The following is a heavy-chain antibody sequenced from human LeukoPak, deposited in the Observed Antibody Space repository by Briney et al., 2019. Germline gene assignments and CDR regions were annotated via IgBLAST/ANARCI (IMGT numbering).Heavy chain of an antibody. CDR2: IYTSGST. D-gene: IGHD2-15*01. CDR3: ARDLGNWWYFDY. V-gene: IGHV4-4*07. J-gene: IGHJ4*02. Sequence: SETLSLTCTVSGGSISSYYWSWIRQPAGKGLEWIGRIYTSGSTHYNPSLKSRVTMSVDTSKNQFSLKLSSVTAEDTAVYYCARDLGNWWYFDYWGQGTLVTVSS. CDR1: GGSISSYY.